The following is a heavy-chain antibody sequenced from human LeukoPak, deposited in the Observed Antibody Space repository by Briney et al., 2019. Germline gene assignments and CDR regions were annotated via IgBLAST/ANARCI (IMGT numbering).Heavy chain of an antibody. V-gene: IGHV1-18*01. CDR2: ISPYDGST. J-gene: IGHJ4*02. CDR1: GYTFTNYG. D-gene: IGHD6-13*01. Sequence: EASVKVSCKASGYTFTNYGISWVRQAPGQGLEWMAWISPYDGSTKYADRLQGRVTLTTETSTSTAYMELRSLRSDDTAAYYCARDLGPYQQQVVADYWGQGTLVTVSS. CDR3: ARDLGPYQQQVVADY.